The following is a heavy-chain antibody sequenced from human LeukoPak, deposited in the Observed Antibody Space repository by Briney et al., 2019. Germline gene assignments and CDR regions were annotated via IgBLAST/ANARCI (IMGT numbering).Heavy chain of an antibody. J-gene: IGHJ4*02. Sequence: GGSLRLSCAASGFTFSSYAMSWVRQAPGKGLEWVSAISGSGGSTYYADSVKGRFTISRGNSKNTLHLQMNSLRAEDTAVYYCAKSGDQLLFPFDYWGQGTLVTVSS. V-gene: IGHV3-23*01. CDR2: ISGSGGST. CDR3: AKSGDQLLFPFDY. D-gene: IGHD2-2*01. CDR1: GFTFSSYA.